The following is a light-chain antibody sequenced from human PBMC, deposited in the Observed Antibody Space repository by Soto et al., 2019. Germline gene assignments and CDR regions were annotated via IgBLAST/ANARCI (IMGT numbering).Light chain of an antibody. J-gene: IGKJ1*01. CDR2: GAS. V-gene: IGKV1-39*01. Sequence: DIKLTQSPSSLSAFLGARVTLTGLASQSITIYLNWYQQKPGEAPNLLIFGASTLQSGVPSRFSGSGSGTDFTLTISSLQPEDFATYYCQQSYSTLWTFGQGTKVDIK. CDR1: QSITIY. CDR3: QQSYSTLWT.